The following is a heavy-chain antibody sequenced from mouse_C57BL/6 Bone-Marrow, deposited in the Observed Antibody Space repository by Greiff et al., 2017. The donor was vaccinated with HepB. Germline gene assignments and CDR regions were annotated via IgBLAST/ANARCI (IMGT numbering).Heavy chain of an antibody. Sequence: QVHVKQSGAELVRPGASVTLSCKASAYTLTDYEMNWVKQTPVHGLEWIGAIDPETGGTAYNQKFKGKAILTADKSSSTAYMELRSLTSEDSAVYYCTIITTVVATGNWYFDVWGTGTTVTVSS. CDR3: TIITTVVATGNWYFDV. CDR2: IDPETGGT. V-gene: IGHV1-15*01. CDR1: AYTLTDYE. D-gene: IGHD1-1*01. J-gene: IGHJ1*03.